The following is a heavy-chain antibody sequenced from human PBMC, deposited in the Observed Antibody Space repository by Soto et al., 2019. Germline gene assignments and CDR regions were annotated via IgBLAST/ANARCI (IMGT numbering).Heavy chain of an antibody. D-gene: IGHD2-21*02. V-gene: IGHV1-58*01. CDR3: AADLVVVTAIHENYYYGMDV. CDR1: GFTFTSSA. J-gene: IGHJ6*02. Sequence: QMQLVQSGPEVKKPGTSVKVSCKAFGFTFTSSAVQWVRQARGQRLEWIGWIVVGSGNTNYAQKFQERVTITRDMSTSTAYMELSSLRSEDTAVYYCAADLVVVTAIHENYYYGMDVWGQGTTVTVSS. CDR2: IVVGSGNT.